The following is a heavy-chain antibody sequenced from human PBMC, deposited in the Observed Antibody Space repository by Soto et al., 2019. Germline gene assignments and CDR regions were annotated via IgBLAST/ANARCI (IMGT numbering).Heavy chain of an antibody. CDR3: ASWDYDVLTGYSYDD. V-gene: IGHV1-69*01. Sequence: QVQLVQSGAEVKKPGSSVKVSCKASGGTFNNYGMGWVRQAPGQGLEWMGGIIPMIGRTNNAQKFQGRLTLTADASRSTAYMELRSLRSDDTAVYYCASWDYDVLTGYSYDDWGQGTLVTVSS. D-gene: IGHD3-9*01. CDR1: GGTFNNYG. J-gene: IGHJ4*02. CDR2: IIPMIGRT.